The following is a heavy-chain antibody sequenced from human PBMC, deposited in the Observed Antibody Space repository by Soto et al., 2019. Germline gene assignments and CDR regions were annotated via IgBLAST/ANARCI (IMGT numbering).Heavy chain of an antibody. CDR3: AKDTYGSNWYGSFDY. D-gene: IGHD6-13*01. CDR2: ISSSGDKT. CDR1: KFTFNSYA. J-gene: IGHJ4*02. Sequence: GGSLRLSCAASKFTFNSYAMSWVRQAPGRGLEWVSTISSSGDKTYYADSVKGRFTISRDNSKDTLYLQMNSLRADDTALYYCAKDTYGSNWYGSFDYWGQGTLVTVSS. V-gene: IGHV3-23*01.